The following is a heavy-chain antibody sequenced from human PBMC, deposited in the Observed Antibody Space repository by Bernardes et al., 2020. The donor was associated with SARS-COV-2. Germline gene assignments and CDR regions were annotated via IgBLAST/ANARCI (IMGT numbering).Heavy chain of an antibody. CDR2: FDPEDGET. D-gene: IGHD6-19*01. Sequence: APVEVSCKVSGYTLTELSMHWVRQAPGKGLEWMGGFDPEDGETIYAQKFQGRVTMTEDTSTDTAYMELSSLRSEDTAVYYCATVPPFISGWYLSVHPNWFDPWGQGTLVTVSS. CDR1: GYTLTELS. J-gene: IGHJ5*02. V-gene: IGHV1-24*01. CDR3: ATVPPFISGWYLSVHPNWFDP.